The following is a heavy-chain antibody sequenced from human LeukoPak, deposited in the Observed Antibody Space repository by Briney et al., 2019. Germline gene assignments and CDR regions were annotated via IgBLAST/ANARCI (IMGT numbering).Heavy chain of an antibody. Sequence: GGSLRLSCAASGFTFSSYAMSWVRQAPGKGLGWVSAISGSGGSTYYADSVKGRFTISRDNSKNTLYLQMNSLRAEDTAVYYCAKGPPAPPGYSSSWYYFDYWGQGTLVTVSS. CDR1: GFTFSSYA. CDR3: AKGPPAPPGYSSSWYYFDY. J-gene: IGHJ4*02. D-gene: IGHD6-13*01. V-gene: IGHV3-23*01. CDR2: ISGSGGST.